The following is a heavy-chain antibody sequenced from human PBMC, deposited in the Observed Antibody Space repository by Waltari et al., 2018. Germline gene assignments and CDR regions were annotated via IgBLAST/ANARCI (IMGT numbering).Heavy chain of an antibody. J-gene: IGHJ2*01. D-gene: IGHD3-3*01. CDR2: INAGNGNT. V-gene: IGHV1-3*01. Sequence: GYTFTSYAMHWVRQAPGQRLEWMGWINAGNGNTKYSQKFQGRFTISRDNAKNSLYLQMNSLRAEDTAVYYCARYVEWLRRGYFDLWGRGTLVTVSS. CDR3: ARYVEWLRRGYFDL. CDR1: GYTFTSYA.